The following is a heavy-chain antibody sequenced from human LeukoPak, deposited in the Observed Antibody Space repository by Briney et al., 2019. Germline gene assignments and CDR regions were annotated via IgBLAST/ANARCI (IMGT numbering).Heavy chain of an antibody. Sequence: GGSLRLSCAASGFTFSDYYMSWIRQAPGKGLEWVSYISSGDSTIYCADSVKGRFTISRDNAKNSLYLQMNSLRAEDTAVYYCARSKRQYQLLGPHWFDPWGQGTLVTVSS. D-gene: IGHD2-2*01. J-gene: IGHJ5*02. CDR3: ARSKRQYQLLGPHWFDP. CDR1: GFTFSDYY. V-gene: IGHV3-11*04. CDR2: ISSGDSTI.